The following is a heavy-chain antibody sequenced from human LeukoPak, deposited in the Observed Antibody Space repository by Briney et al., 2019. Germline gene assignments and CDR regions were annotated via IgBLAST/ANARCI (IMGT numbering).Heavy chain of an antibody. CDR1: GFTFSSYA. CDR2: ISYDGSNK. Sequence: GGSLRLSCAASGFTFSSYAIHWVRQAPGKGLEWVAAISYDGSNKYYADSAKGRFTISRDNSKNTLYLQMNSLRVEDSAVYYCAKSVEMATIMSAFDYWGRGTLVTVS. CDR3: AKSVEMATIMSAFDY. J-gene: IGHJ4*02. D-gene: IGHD5-24*01. V-gene: IGHV3-30*04.